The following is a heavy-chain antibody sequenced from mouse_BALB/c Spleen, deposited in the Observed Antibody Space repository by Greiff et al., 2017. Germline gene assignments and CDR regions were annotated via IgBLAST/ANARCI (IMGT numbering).Heavy chain of an antibody. Sequence: VQLQQSGPGLVAPSQSLSITCTVSGFSLTGYGVNWVRQPPGKGLEWLGMIWGDGSTDYNSALKSRLSISKDNSKSQVFLKMNSLQTDDTARYYCARDGDGSSYVAWFAYWGQGTLVTVSA. CDR2: IWGDGST. J-gene: IGHJ3*01. D-gene: IGHD1-1*01. V-gene: IGHV2-6-7*01. CDR1: GFSLTGYG. CDR3: ARDGDGSSYVAWFAY.